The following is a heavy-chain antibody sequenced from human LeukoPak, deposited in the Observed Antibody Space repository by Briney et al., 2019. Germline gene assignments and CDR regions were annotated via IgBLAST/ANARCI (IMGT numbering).Heavy chain of an antibody. Sequence: SETLSLTCTVSGGSISSGGYYWSWIRQPPGKGLEWIGYIYHSGSTYYNPSLKSRVTISVDRSKNQFSLKLSSVTAADTAVYYCARDLNYYDSSGYYLGYWGQGTLVTVSS. J-gene: IGHJ4*02. CDR2: IYHSGST. V-gene: IGHV4-30-2*01. CDR3: ARDLNYYDSSGYYLGY. D-gene: IGHD3-22*01. CDR1: GGSISSGGYY.